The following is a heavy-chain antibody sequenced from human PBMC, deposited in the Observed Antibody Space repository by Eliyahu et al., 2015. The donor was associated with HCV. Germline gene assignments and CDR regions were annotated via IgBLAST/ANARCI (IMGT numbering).Heavy chain of an antibody. Sequence: QVQLVQSGAEVKKPGSSVKVSCXASGGXFSSYTISWVRXAPEQGLEWXXGIIPIFGTANYAQKFXGRVTITADDSTTTVHMELSSLRSEDTAVYYCATSAADRTAMAKPFDYWGQGTLVTVSS. J-gene: IGHJ4*02. CDR2: IIPIFGTA. D-gene: IGHD5-18*01. CDR3: ATSAADRTAMAKPFDY. CDR1: GGXFSSYT. V-gene: IGHV1-69*01.